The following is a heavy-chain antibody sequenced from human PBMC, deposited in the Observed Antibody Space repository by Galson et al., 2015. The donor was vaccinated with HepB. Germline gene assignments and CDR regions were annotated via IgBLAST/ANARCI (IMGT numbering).Heavy chain of an antibody. CDR1: GGSISSYY. J-gene: IGHJ4*02. CDR2: IYYSGGT. V-gene: IGHV4-59*01. CDR3: ARAKRGGIDY. Sequence: ETLSLTCTVSGGSISSYYWSWIRQPPGKGLEWIGYIYYSGGTNYNPSLKSRVTISVDTSKNQFSLKLSSVTAADTAVYYCARAKRGGIDYWGQGTLVTVSS.